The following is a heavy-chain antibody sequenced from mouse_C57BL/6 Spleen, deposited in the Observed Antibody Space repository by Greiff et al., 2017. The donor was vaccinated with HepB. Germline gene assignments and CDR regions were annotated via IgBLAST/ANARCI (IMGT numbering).Heavy chain of an antibody. CDR1: GYTFTSYW. V-gene: IGHV1-69*01. Sequence: VQLQQPGAELVMPGASVKLSCKASGYTFTSYWMHWVKQRPGQGLEWIGEIDPSDSYTNYNQKFKGKSTLTVDKSSSTAYMQLSSLTSEDSAVYYCARSNWDRYFDVWGTGTTVTVSS. CDR2: IDPSDSYT. D-gene: IGHD4-1*01. CDR3: ARSNWDRYFDV. J-gene: IGHJ1*03.